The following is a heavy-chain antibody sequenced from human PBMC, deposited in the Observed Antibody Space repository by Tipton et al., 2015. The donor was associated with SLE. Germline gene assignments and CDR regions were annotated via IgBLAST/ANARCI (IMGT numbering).Heavy chain of an antibody. D-gene: IGHD2-2*01. CDR3: ARDHAVVPAPLLAEYFQH. CDR1: GGSISSYY. V-gene: IGHV4-59*01. Sequence: TLSLTCTVSGGSISSYYWSWIRQPPGKGLEWIGYIYYSGSTNYNPSLKSRVTISVDTSKNQFSLKLSSVTAADTAVYYCARDHAVVPAPLLAEYFQHWGQGTLVTVSS. J-gene: IGHJ1*01. CDR2: IYYSGST.